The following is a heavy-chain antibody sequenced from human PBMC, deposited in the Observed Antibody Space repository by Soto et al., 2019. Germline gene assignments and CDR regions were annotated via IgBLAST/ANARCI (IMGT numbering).Heavy chain of an antibody. D-gene: IGHD2-21*01. V-gene: IGHV3-21*06. CDR3: ARDIASPGGDYFDS. Sequence: EVQLVESGGGLVKAGGSLRLFCTASGFTFRNYNMNWVRQAPGKGLEWLSSISTGGAYMFYADSVKGRFTISRDNAQHSLFLQIDSPRAEDTAVYYCARDIASPGGDYFDSWGQGTLVTVS. J-gene: IGHJ4*02. CDR1: GFTFRNYN. CDR2: ISTGGAYM.